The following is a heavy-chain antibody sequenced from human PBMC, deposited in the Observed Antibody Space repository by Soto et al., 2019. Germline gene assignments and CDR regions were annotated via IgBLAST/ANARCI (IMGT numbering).Heavy chain of an antibody. J-gene: IGHJ4*02. CDR2: IYYSVST. D-gene: IGHD3-22*01. Sequence: AILWRTSTVSGRSISSYDGSWIRQPPGKGLEWIGYIYYSVSTNYNPSLKSRVTISVDTSKNQFSLKLSSVTAADTAVCYCAGSFYDSSGYPYYFDYWGQGTLVTVPS. CDR3: AGSFYDSSGYPYYFDY. V-gene: IGHV4-59*01. CDR1: GRSISSYD.